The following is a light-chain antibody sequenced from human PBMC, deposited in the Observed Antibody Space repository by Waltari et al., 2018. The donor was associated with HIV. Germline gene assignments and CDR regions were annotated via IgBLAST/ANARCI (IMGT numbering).Light chain of an antibody. CDR3: SSYTSSPTLYV. V-gene: IGLV2-14*01. CDR2: EVR. CDR1: SSDIVGYNF. Sequence: SALTQPASVSGSPGQSITIPGTPTSSDIVGYNFLSSYQQHPDKAPKLMIFEVRNRPSGVSDRFSGSKSGNTATLTISGLQAEDEADYYCSSYTSSPTLYVFGTGTKVTVL. J-gene: IGLJ1*01.